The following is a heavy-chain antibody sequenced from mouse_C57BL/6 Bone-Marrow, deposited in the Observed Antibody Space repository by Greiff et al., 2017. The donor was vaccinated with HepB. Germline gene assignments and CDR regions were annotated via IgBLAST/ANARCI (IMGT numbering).Heavy chain of an antibody. CDR3: ASTITPYYYAMDY. D-gene: IGHD2-4*01. CDR2: IYPRSGNT. CDR1: GYTFTSYG. J-gene: IGHJ4*01. V-gene: IGHV1-81*01. Sequence: VQLQQSGAELARPGASVKLSCKASGYTFTSYGISWVKQRTGQGLEWIGEIYPRSGNTYYNEKFKGKATLTADKSSSTAYMELRSLTSEDSAVYFCASTITPYYYAMDYWGQGTSVTVSS.